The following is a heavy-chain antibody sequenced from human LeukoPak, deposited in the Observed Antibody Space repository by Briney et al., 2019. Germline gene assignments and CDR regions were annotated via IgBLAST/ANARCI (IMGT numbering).Heavy chain of an antibody. CDR3: ARHVAFTGSYGSYYFDY. D-gene: IGHD3-10*01. J-gene: IGHJ4*02. CDR2: ISYSGRT. Sequence: PSETLSLTCTVSGGSISSDYWSWIRQPPGKGLEWIGYISYSGRTYYNPSLRSRVTISVDTSKNHFSLKLSSVTAADTAVYYCARHVAFTGSYGSYYFDYWGQGTLVTVSS. V-gene: IGHV4-59*08. CDR1: GGSISSDY.